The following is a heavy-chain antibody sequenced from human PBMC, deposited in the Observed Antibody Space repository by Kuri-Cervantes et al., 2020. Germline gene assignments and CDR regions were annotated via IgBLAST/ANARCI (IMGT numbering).Heavy chain of an antibody. CDR1: GFTFSSYS. CDR3: AKDGSYSNNLADFDY. J-gene: IGHJ4*02. CDR2: ISSSSSYI. D-gene: IGHD4-11*01. Sequence: GGSLRLSCAASGFTFSSYSMNWVRQAPGKGLEWVSSISSSSSYIYYADSVKGRFTISRDNSKNTLYLQMNSLRAEDTAVYYCAKDGSYSNNLADFDYWGQGTLVTVSS. V-gene: IGHV3-21*01.